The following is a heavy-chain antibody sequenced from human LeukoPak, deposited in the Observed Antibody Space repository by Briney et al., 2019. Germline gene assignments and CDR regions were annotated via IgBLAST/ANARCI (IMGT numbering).Heavy chain of an antibody. CDR1: GGTFSSYT. D-gene: IGHD4-17*01. V-gene: IGHV1-69*13. CDR2: IIPIFGTA. CDR3: ARSGDYRALGFDP. J-gene: IGHJ5*02. Sequence: SVKVSCKTSGGTFSSYTISWVRQAPGQGLEWMGGIIPIFGTANYAQKFQGRDTISADESTSTAYMELSSLRSEDTAVYYCARSGDYRALGFDPWGQRTLVTVSS.